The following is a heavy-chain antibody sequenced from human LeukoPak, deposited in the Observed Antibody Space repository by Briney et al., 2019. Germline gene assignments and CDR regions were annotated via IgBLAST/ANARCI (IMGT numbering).Heavy chain of an antibody. CDR3: AKDDCSGSSCYSNWFDP. CDR1: GFTFSSYA. J-gene: IGHJ5*02. CDR2: ISGSGGST. D-gene: IGHD2-15*01. V-gene: IGHV3-23*01. Sequence: TGRSLRLSCAASGFTFSSYAMSWVRQAPGKWLEWVLAISGSGGSTYYADCVKGGFIISRENSKNTLYLQINSLRADDTSVYYCAKDDCSGSSCYSNWFDPWGQGTLVTVSS.